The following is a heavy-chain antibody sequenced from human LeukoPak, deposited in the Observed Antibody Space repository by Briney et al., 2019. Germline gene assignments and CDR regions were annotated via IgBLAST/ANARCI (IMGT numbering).Heavy chain of an antibody. D-gene: IGHD6-19*01. V-gene: IGHV3-33*01. CDR3: ARDPGVRWLVGFDY. J-gene: IGHJ4*02. CDR1: GFTFSSYG. Sequence: GGSLRLSCAASGFTFSSYGMHWVRQAPGKGLEWVAVIWYDGSNKYYADSVKGRFTISRDNSKNTLYLQMDSLRAEDTAAYYCARDPGVRWLVGFDYWGQGTLVTVSS. CDR2: IWYDGSNK.